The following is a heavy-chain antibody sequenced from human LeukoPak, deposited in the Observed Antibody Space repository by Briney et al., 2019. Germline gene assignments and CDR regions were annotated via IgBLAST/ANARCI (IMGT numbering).Heavy chain of an antibody. J-gene: IGHJ4*02. CDR2: IYTSGST. CDR3: ARGDYGDYDARDY. V-gene: IGHV4-59*10. D-gene: IGHD4-17*01. Sequence: PSETLSLTCTVYGGSVSSFYWSWIRPPAGKGREWIGRIYTSGSTNSNTSLKSRVTMSVDTSKNQFSLKLSSVTAADTAVYYCARGDYGDYDARDYWGQGTLVTVSS. CDR1: GGSVSSFY.